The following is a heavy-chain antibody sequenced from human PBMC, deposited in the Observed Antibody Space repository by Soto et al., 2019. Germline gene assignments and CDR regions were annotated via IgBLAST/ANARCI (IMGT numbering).Heavy chain of an antibody. Sequence: VSCKASGYTFSNYNIHWVRQAPGQGLEWMGWINPDSGDTNNAQKFQGRVTMTRDTSMGTAYMEVSRLRSDDTAVYYCARGGTAGAFDIWGQGTMVTVSS. D-gene: IGHD1-1*01. J-gene: IGHJ3*02. CDR1: GYTFSNYN. V-gene: IGHV1-2*02. CDR2: INPDSGDT. CDR3: ARGGTAGAFDI.